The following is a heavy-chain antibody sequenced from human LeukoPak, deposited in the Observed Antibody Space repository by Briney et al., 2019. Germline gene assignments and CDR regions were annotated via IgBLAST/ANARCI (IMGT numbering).Heavy chain of an antibody. D-gene: IGHD4-23*01. CDR1: GGSFSGYY. CDR3: AGGMSF. V-gene: IGHV4-34*01. J-gene: IGHJ4*02. Sequence: PSETLSLTCAVYGGSFSGYYWSWIRQPPGEGLEWIGEINHSGSTNYNPSLKSRVTISVDTSKNQFSLKLSSVTAADTAVYYCAGGMSFWGQGTLVTVSS. CDR2: INHSGST.